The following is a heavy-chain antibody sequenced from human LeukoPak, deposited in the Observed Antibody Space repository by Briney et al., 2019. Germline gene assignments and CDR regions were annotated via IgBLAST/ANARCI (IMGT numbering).Heavy chain of an antibody. J-gene: IGHJ4*02. CDR1: GFTFSSYA. CDR3: ARSYVWDTGMVPDY. D-gene: IGHD3-16*01. Sequence: GGSLRLSCAASGFTFSSYAMSWVRQAPGKGLEWVAVIWYDGSNKYYADSVKGRFTISRDNSKNTLYLQMNSLRAEDTAVYYCARSYVWDTGMVPDYWGQGTLVTVSS. CDR2: IWYDGSNK. V-gene: IGHV3-33*08.